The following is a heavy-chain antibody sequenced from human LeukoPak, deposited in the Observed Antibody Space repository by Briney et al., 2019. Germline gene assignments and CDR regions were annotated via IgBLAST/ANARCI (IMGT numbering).Heavy chain of an antibody. D-gene: IGHD3-22*01. Sequence: GASVKVSCKASGYTFTGYYMHWVRQAPGQGLEWMEWINPNSGGTNYAQKFQDRVTMTRDTSISTAYMELSRLRSDDTAVYYCARVGGDYYDSSGYYYTNDFDYWGQGTLVTVSS. CDR1: GYTFTGYY. CDR2: INPNSGGT. J-gene: IGHJ4*02. CDR3: ARVGGDYYDSSGYYYTNDFDY. V-gene: IGHV1-2*02.